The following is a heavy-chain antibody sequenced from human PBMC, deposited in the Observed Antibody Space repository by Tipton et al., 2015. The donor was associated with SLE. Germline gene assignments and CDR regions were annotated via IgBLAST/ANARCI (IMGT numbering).Heavy chain of an antibody. Sequence: TLSLTCGVSGGSISSSNWWSWVRQPPGKGLEWIGEIYYSGSTNYNPSLRSRVTISVDKSENHFSLKMTSVTAADTAVYYCARDSLYYYESSASYGGYAFDIWGQGTLVTVSS. J-gene: IGHJ3*02. D-gene: IGHD3-22*01. CDR1: GGSISSSNW. CDR3: ARDSLYYYESSASYGGYAFDI. V-gene: IGHV4-4*02. CDR2: IYYSGST.